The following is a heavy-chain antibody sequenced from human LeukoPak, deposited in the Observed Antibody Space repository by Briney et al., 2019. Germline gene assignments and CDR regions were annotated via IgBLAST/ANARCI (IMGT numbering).Heavy chain of an antibody. CDR1: RFTFSRYW. Sequence: GGSLRLSCTDSRFTFSRYWMHWVRQAPGKGLVWVSHINVDGSSTSYADSVKGRFTISRDNAKNTLYLQMNSLRAEDTAAYYCARGDKSSGWYFLDYWGQGTLVTVSS. V-gene: IGHV3-74*01. CDR2: INVDGSST. CDR3: ARGDKSSGWYFLDY. D-gene: IGHD6-19*01. J-gene: IGHJ4*02.